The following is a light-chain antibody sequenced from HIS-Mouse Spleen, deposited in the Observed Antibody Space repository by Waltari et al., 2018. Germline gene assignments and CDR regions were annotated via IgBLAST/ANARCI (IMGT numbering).Light chain of an antibody. V-gene: IGLV4-69*01. CDR2: LNSDGSH. Sequence: QLVLTQSPSASASLGASVKLTCTLSSGHSSYAIACHQPQPEKGPRYLMKLNSDGSHSKGDGIPDRFSGSSSGAERYLTISSLQSEDEADYYCQTWGTGTHVVFGGGTKLTVL. CDR3: QTWGTGTHVV. J-gene: IGLJ2*01. CDR1: SGHSSYA.